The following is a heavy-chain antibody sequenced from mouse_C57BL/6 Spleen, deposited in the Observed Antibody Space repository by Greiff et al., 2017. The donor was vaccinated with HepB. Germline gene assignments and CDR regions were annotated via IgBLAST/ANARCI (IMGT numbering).Heavy chain of an antibody. Sequence: VQLQQSGPELVKPGDSVKISCKASGYSFTGYFMNWVMQSHGKSLEWIGRINPYNGDTFYNQKFKGKATLTVDKSSSTAHMELRSLTSEDSAVYYCARDFDYYGSSFYAMDYWGQGTSVTVSS. D-gene: IGHD1-1*01. V-gene: IGHV1-20*01. CDR1: GYSFTGYF. CDR2: INPYNGDT. J-gene: IGHJ4*01. CDR3: ARDFDYYGSSFYAMDY.